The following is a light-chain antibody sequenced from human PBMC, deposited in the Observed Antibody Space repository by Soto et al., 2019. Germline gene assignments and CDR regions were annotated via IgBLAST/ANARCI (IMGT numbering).Light chain of an antibody. Sequence: DIQMTQSPSSLSASVGDRVTITCRASRSISSYLNWYQQKPGKAPKLLIYAASSLQSGVPSRFSGSRSGTDFTLTISSLQPEDFATYYCQQSYSTPQLTFGGGTKVEIK. V-gene: IGKV1-39*01. J-gene: IGKJ4*01. CDR1: RSISSY. CDR3: QQSYSTPQLT. CDR2: AAS.